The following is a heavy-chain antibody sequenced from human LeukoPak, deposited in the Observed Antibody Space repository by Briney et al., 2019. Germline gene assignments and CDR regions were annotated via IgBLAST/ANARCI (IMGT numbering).Heavy chain of an antibody. CDR3: AKEEGVQGGNTFDI. V-gene: IGHV3-53*01. Sequence: GGSLRLSCAASGFTVSTNYMSWVRQVSGEGLESVSLISTGGTTDYADSVKGRFTISSDKSRKTLYLQMNSLRVEDTAVYYCAKEEGVQGGNTFDIWGQGTVVTVSS. J-gene: IGHJ3*02. CDR1: GFTVSTNY. D-gene: IGHD1-1*01. CDR2: ISTGGTT.